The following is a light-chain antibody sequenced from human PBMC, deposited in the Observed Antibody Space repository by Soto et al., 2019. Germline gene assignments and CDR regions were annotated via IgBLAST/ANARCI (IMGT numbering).Light chain of an antibody. CDR3: SSYTSSSTLV. Sequence: QSALTQPASVSGSPGQSITISCTGTISAVGGYNYVSWYQQHPGKAPKLMIYDVSNRPSGVSNRFSGSKSGNTASLTISGLQAEDEADYYCSSYTSSSTLVFGTGTKLTVL. V-gene: IGLV2-14*01. CDR2: DVS. J-gene: IGLJ1*01. CDR1: ISAVGGYNY.